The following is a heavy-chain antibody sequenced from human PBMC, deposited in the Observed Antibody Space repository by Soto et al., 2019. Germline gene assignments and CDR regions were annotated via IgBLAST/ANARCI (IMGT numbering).Heavy chain of an antibody. V-gene: IGHV3-23*04. CDR2: IRGSGGST. D-gene: IGHD3-10*01. CDR3: AKRADVLLWFGEFLE. CDR1: GFTFSSYA. Sequence: EVQLVESGGGLVQPGGSLRLSCAASGFTFSSYAMSWVRQAPGKGLAWVSAIRGSGGSTYYADSVKGRFTISRDNSKITLYRQMNSLSAEDTAVYYCAKRADVLLWFGEFLEWGQGTLVTVSS. J-gene: IGHJ4*02.